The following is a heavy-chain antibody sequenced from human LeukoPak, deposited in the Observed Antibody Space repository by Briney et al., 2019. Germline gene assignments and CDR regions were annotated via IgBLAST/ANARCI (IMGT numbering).Heavy chain of an antibody. Sequence: GGSLRLPCAASGFTFSSYAMSWVRQAPGKGLEWVSAISGSGGSTYYADSVKGRFTISRDNSKNTLYLQMNSLRAEDTAVYYCAKSRVAATAALAFDYWGQGTLVTVSS. V-gene: IGHV3-23*01. J-gene: IGHJ4*02. CDR2: ISGSGGST. D-gene: IGHD2-15*01. CDR3: AKSRVAATAALAFDY. CDR1: GFTFSSYA.